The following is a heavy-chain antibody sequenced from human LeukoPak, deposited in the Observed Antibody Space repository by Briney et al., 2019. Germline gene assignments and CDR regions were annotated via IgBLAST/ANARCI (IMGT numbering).Heavy chain of an antibody. Sequence: GGSLRLSCAASGFTFSSYAMSWARQAPGKGLEWVAAINGSGGSTYYADSVKGRFTISRDNSKNTLYLQMNSLRAEDTAVYYCTKGTIWLPFDYWGQGTLVTVSS. V-gene: IGHV3-23*01. J-gene: IGHJ4*02. CDR2: INGSGGST. D-gene: IGHD5-18*01. CDR1: GFTFSSYA. CDR3: TKGTIWLPFDY.